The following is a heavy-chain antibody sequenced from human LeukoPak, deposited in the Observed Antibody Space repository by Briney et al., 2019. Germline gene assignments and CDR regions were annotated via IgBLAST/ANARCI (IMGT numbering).Heavy chain of an antibody. Sequence: GGSLRLYCAASGFTFSSYEMNWVRQAPGKGLEWVSYISSSGSTIYYADSVKGRVTISRDNAKNSLYLQMNSLRAEDTAVYYCARDSPKEQKSPYWGQGTLVTVSS. J-gene: IGHJ4*02. CDR2: ISSSGSTI. CDR1: GFTFSSYE. V-gene: IGHV3-48*03. D-gene: IGHD1-26*01. CDR3: ARDSPKEQKSPY.